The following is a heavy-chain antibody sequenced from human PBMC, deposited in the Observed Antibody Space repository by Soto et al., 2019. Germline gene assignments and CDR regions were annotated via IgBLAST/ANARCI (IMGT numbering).Heavy chain of an antibody. Sequence: SGTLSLTCADYGGPFSAYYWSWIRQPPGKGLEWIGEINHSGSTNYNPSLKRRVTISVDTSKNQFSLKLSSVTAGDTAVYVCARAQAMDHTSGQLHYWGQGTLVTVSS. CDR2: INHSGST. V-gene: IGHV4-34*01. J-gene: IGHJ4*02. D-gene: IGHD2-2*01. CDR1: GGPFSAYY. CDR3: ARAQAMDHTSGQLHY.